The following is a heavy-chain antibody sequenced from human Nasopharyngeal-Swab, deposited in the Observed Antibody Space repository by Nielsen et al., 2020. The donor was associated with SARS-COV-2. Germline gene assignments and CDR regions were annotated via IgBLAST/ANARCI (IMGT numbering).Heavy chain of an antibody. J-gene: IGHJ6*02. V-gene: IGHV3-21*01. Sequence: WIRQPPGKGLEWVSSISSSSSYIYYADSVKGRFTISRDNAKNSLYLQMNSLRAEDTAVYYCARDGLDYDFWSAYCMDVWGQGTTVTVS. D-gene: IGHD3-3*01. CDR3: ARDGLDYDFWSAYCMDV. CDR2: ISSSSSYI.